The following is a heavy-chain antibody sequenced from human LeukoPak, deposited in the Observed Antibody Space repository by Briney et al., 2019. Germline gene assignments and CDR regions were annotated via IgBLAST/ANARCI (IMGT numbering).Heavy chain of an antibody. CDR2: AYYRSKWYI. CDR1: GDSVSGSPAV. V-gene: IGHV6-1*01. D-gene: IGHD3-10*01. Sequence: SQTLSLTCAISGDSVSGSPAVWNWIRQSPSRGLDRLGRAYYRSKWYIDYAVSVKWRITITPDTSKNQFSLQMNSVTPEDTAVYYCARGAVRGGTNFDYWGQGTLVTVSS. CDR3: ARGAVRGGTNFDY. J-gene: IGHJ4*02.